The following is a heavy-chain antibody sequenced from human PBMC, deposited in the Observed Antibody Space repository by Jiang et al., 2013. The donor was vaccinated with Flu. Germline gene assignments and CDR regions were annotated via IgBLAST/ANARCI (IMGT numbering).Heavy chain of an antibody. Sequence: GSGLVKPSETLSLTCTVSGGSISSYYWSWIRQPPGKGLEWIGYIYYSGSTNYNPSLKSRVTISVDTSKNQFSLKLSSVTAADTAVYYCARGLATMVRESNDAFDIWGQGTMVTVSS. CDR2: IYYSGST. CDR3: ARGLATMVRESNDAFDI. V-gene: IGHV4-59*01. CDR1: GGSISSYY. J-gene: IGHJ3*02. D-gene: IGHD3-10*01.